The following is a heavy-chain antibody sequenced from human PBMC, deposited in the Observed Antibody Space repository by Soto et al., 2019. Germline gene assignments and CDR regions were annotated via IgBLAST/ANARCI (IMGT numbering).Heavy chain of an antibody. D-gene: IGHD3-3*01. Sequence: GGSLRLSCEASGFTFNTAWMTWLRQAPGKGLEWVALIKSKIEGVTTHYAAPVKGRFTVSRDDSKSTVYLQVNSLRAEDTAVYYCAADTPGFAEGQFGYWGQGTQVTVSS. CDR2: IKSKIEGVTT. J-gene: IGHJ4*02. CDR1: GFTFNTAW. V-gene: IGHV3-15*01. CDR3: AADTPGFAEGQFGY.